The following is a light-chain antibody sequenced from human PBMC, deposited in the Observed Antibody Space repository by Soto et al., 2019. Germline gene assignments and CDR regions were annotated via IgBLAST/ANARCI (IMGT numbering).Light chain of an antibody. Sequence: DIQMTQSPSSLSASVGDRVTITCQASQDISNYLNCYQQKPGKAPKLLIYDASNLETGVPSRFSGSGSGTDFTFTISSLQPEDIATYYCQQYDNLPAFTFGPGTKVDIK. V-gene: IGKV1-33*01. CDR1: QDISNY. CDR3: QQYDNLPAFT. CDR2: DAS. J-gene: IGKJ3*01.